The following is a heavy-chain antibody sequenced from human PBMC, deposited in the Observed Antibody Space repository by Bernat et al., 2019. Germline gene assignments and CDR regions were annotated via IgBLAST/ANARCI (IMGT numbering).Heavy chain of an antibody. J-gene: IGHJ6*02. Sequence: QVELQQWGAGLLKPSETLSLTCAVYGGSFRDHHWSWIRQPPGKGLEWIGYIYHSGSTYYNPSLKSRVTISVDRSKNQFSLKLSSVTAADTAVYYCARDFYGDPGYGMDVWGQGTTVTVSS. V-gene: IGHV4-34*01. CDR2: IYHSGST. CDR1: GGSFRDHH. D-gene: IGHD4-17*01. CDR3: ARDFYGDPGYGMDV.